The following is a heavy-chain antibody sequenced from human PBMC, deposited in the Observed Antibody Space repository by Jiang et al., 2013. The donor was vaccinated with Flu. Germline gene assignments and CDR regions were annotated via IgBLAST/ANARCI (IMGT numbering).Heavy chain of an antibody. V-gene: IGHV2-70*01. D-gene: IGHD6-19*01. Sequence: KPTQTLTLTCTFSGFSLSSSEMCVSWIRQPPGKALEWLALIDWDDDKYYSTSLKTRLTISKDTSRNQVALTMTNMDPVDTATYYCARTVGSTGWQPYDYWGQGTQVTVSS. J-gene: IGHJ4*02. CDR1: GFSLSSSEMC. CDR2: IDWDDDK. CDR3: ARTVGSTGWQPYDY.